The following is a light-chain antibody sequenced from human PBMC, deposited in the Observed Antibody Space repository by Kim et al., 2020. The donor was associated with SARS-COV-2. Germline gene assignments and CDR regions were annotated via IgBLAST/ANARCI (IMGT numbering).Light chain of an antibody. Sequence: DIQMTQSPSTLSASVGDRVTITCRASQGISTWLAWYQQKPGKAPNLLIYKASSIQSGDPSRFSGSGSGTEFTLTISSLQPDDSATYYCQQYHGYPYTFGQGTKLEI. V-gene: IGKV1-5*03. J-gene: IGKJ2*01. CDR3: QQYHGYPYT. CDR1: QGISTW. CDR2: KAS.